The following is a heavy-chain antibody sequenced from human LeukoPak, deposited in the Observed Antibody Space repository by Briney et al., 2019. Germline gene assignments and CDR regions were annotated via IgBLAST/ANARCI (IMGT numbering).Heavy chain of an antibody. V-gene: IGHV4-30-4*08. D-gene: IGHD6-13*01. Sequence: SQTLSLTCTVSGVSFSSCDYYWSWIRQPPGKGREWSGNIFYSGSTYYNPSLKRRVTITVDTSKNQFSLKLSHVTAADTAVYYCARDRIAAAGTNYYYMDVWGKGTTVTVSS. J-gene: IGHJ6*03. CDR2: IFYSGST. CDR3: ARDRIAAAGTNYYYMDV. CDR1: GVSFSSCDYY.